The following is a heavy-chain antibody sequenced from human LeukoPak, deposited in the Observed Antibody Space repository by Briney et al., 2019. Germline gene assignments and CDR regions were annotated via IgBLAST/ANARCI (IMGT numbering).Heavy chain of an antibody. CDR3: ARVYHGSGSLTFDY. D-gene: IGHD3-10*01. V-gene: IGHV1-2*02. CDR2: INPNSGGT. CDR1: GYTFTSYY. J-gene: IGHJ4*02. Sequence: ASVKVSCKASGYTFTSYYMHWVRQAPGQGLEWMGWINPNSGGTNYAQKFQGRVTMTRDTSISTAYMELSRLRSDDTAVYYCARVYHGSGSLTFDYWGQGTLVTVSS.